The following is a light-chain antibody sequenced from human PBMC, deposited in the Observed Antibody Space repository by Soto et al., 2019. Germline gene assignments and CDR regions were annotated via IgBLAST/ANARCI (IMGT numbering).Light chain of an antibody. CDR2: AAS. J-gene: IGKJ4*01. V-gene: IGKV1-39*01. Sequence: DIQMTQSPSSLSASVGDRVTITCRASQSISSYLNWYQQKPGKAPKLLIYAASSWQSGVPSRFSGSGSGTDFTLTISSLQPEDFATDYCQQSYSTPLTVGGGTKVEIK. CDR1: QSISSY. CDR3: QQSYSTPLT.